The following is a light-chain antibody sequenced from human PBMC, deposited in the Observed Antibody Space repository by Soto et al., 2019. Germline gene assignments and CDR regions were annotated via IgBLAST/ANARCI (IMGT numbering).Light chain of an antibody. J-gene: IGLJ2*01. CDR1: SSNIGAGYD. V-gene: IGLV1-40*01. CDR2: DNS. CDR3: ATWDDDLYTPI. Sequence: QSVLTQPPSVSGAPGQRVTISCTGSSSNIGAGYDVHWYQQLPGTAPKLLIYDNSNRPSGVPDRFSGSKSGTSASLAITGLQAEDEADYYCATWDDDLYTPIIGGGTKVTVL.